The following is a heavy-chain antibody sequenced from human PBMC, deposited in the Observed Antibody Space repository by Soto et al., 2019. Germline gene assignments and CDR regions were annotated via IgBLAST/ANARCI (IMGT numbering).Heavy chain of an antibody. CDR1: GYSISRGSY. V-gene: IGHV4-38-2*02. D-gene: IGHD1-1*01. J-gene: IGHJ4*02. CDR3: ARDDIAAPGTTPLDE. Sequence: SETLSLTCSVSGYSISRGSYWAWIRQPPGKGLEWIASVNHRGSTYYSPSLQSRVTISVDTSNNQFSLKLTSVTAADTAMYYCARDDIAAPGTTPLDEWGQGALITV. CDR2: VNHRGST.